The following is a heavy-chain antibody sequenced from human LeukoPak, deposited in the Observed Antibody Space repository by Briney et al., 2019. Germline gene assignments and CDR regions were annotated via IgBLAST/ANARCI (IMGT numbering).Heavy chain of an antibody. CDR3: AKDTIFAVDPFDY. CDR2: IQRDESEK. Sequence: GGSLRLSCAASGFTFSSFAMSWVRQAPGKGLEWVAFIQRDESEKQYADSVKGRFAVSRDNSKNTLYLQMNSLRAEDTAVYYCAKDTIFAVDPFDYWGQGTLVTVSS. J-gene: IGHJ4*02. D-gene: IGHD3-3*01. V-gene: IGHV3-30*02. CDR1: GFTFSSFA.